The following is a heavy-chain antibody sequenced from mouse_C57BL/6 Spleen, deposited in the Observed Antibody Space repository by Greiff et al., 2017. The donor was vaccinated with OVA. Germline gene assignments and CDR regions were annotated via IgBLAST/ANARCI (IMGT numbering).Heavy chain of an antibody. V-gene: IGHV1-64*01. J-gene: IGHJ3*01. CDR1: GYTFTSYW. CDR3: ARWGYDYDGSSWFAY. D-gene: IGHD2-4*01. CDR2: IHPNSGST. Sequence: VQLQQPGAELVKPGASVKLSCKASGYTFTSYWMHWVKQRPGQGLEWIGMIHPNSGSTNYNEKFKSKATLTVDKSSSTAYMQLSSLTSEDSAVYYCARWGYDYDGSSWFAYWGQGTLVTVSA.